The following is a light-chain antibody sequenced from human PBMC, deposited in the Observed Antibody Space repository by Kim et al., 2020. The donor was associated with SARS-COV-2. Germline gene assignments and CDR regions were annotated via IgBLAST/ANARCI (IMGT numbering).Light chain of an antibody. CDR1: QSVSGSH. CDR3: QQYAASPFT. J-gene: IGKJ4*01. V-gene: IGKV3-20*01. Sequence: SPGESATLSCRASQSVSGSHLAWYQQKPGQTPRILIYDASSRVTGISDRLSGSGSGTDFTLTISRLQPEDFAVYYCQQYAASPFTFGGGTKVDIK. CDR2: DAS.